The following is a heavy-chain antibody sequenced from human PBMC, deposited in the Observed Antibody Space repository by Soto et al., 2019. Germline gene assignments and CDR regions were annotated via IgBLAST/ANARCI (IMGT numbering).Heavy chain of an antibody. D-gene: IGHD7-27*01. CDR1: GFTFSSYS. Sequence: EVQLVESGGGLVKPGGSLRLSCAASGFTFSSYSMNWVRQAPGKGLEWVSSISSSSSYIYYADSVKGRFTISRDNAKNSLYLQMNSLRAEDTAVYYCARAQTGETTYGMDVWGQGTTVTVSS. CDR3: ARAQTGETTYGMDV. CDR2: ISSSSSYI. J-gene: IGHJ6*02. V-gene: IGHV3-21*01.